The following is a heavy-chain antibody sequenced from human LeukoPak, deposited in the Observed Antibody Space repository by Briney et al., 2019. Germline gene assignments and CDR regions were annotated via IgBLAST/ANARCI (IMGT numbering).Heavy chain of an antibody. V-gene: IGHV4-59*11. Sequence: PSETLSLTCTVSGGSISSHYWSWIRQPPGKGLEWIGYIYYSGSTNYNPSLKSRVTISVDTSKNQFSLKLSSVTAADTAVYYCARDPDITGTLYFDYWGQGTLVTVSS. CDR1: GGSISSHY. J-gene: IGHJ4*02. CDR2: IYYSGST. CDR3: ARDPDITGTLYFDY. D-gene: IGHD1-7*01.